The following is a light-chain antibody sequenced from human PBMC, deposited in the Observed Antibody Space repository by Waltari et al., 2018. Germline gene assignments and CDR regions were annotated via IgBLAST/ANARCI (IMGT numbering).Light chain of an antibody. V-gene: IGLV3-19*01. CDR2: GKN. J-gene: IGLJ2*01. CDR1: RIRRYY. CDR3: NSRDSSGLVV. Sequence: SSELTQDPAVSVALGQTVRITCQGDRIRRYYGSLYQQKPGQAPVLVLYGKNNRPSGIPNRFSGSSSGDTASLTITGAQAEDEAAYYCNSRDSSGLVVFGGGTKLTVL.